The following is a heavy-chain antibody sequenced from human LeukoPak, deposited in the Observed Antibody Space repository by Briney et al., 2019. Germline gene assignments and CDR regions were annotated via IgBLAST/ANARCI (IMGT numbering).Heavy chain of an antibody. D-gene: IGHD6-13*01. Sequence: GGSLRLSCAASGFTFDDYGMSWVRHAPGKGLEWVSGINWNGGSTGYADSVKGRFTISRDNAKNSLYLQMNSLRAEDTALYYCAREGGDSSSWYGVDYWGQGTLVTVSS. CDR1: GFTFDDYG. J-gene: IGHJ4*02. CDR3: AREGGDSSSWYGVDY. CDR2: INWNGGST. V-gene: IGHV3-20*04.